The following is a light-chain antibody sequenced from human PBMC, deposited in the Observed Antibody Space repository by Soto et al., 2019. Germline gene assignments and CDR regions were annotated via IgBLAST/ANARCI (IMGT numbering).Light chain of an antibody. J-gene: IGLJ1*01. Sequence: QSALTHPASVSVSPGQSITISCGGTGDALAPYNFVSWYLPNPGKAPKLIIYAVTHRPSGVSESFSGSNSGFTASLTISGLQPEDESHYYCASFTSISTYVFGTGTKVNVL. CDR1: GDALAPYNF. CDR2: AVT. CDR3: ASFTSISTYV. V-gene: IGLV2-14*01.